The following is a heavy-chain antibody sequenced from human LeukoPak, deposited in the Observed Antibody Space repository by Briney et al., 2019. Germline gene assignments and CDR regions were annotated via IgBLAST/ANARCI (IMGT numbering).Heavy chain of an antibody. Sequence: PSETLSLTCTVSGGSITSSYYYWGWIRQPPGTGLEWIGSIYYSGSTYYNPSLKSRVTISVDTSKNQFSLKLSSVTAADTAVDYCAREYGRYCSSTSCPNWYDPWGQGTLVTVSS. D-gene: IGHD2-2*01. J-gene: IGHJ5*02. V-gene: IGHV4-39*07. CDR3: AREYGRYCSSTSCPNWYDP. CDR2: IYYSGST. CDR1: GGSITSSYYY.